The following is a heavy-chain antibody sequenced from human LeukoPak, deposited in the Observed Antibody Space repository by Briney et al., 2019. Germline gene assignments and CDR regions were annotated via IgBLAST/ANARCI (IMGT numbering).Heavy chain of an antibody. CDR2: ISSSSSTI. J-gene: IGHJ4*02. CDR3: ARDPPRRYDY. Sequence: PGGSLRLSCAASGFTFSSYSMNWVRQAPGKGLEWVSYISSSSSTIYYADSVKGRFTISRDNAKNSLYRQMNSLRAEDTAVYYCARDPPRRYDYWGQGTLVTVSS. CDR1: GFTFSSYS. D-gene: IGHD1-14*01. V-gene: IGHV3-48*01.